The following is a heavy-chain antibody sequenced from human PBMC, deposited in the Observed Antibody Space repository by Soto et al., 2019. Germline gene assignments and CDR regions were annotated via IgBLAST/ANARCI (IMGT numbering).Heavy chain of an antibody. CDR3: ARDRYCISTSCYRGMDV. D-gene: IGHD2-2*02. CDR2: ISAYNGNT. V-gene: IGHV1-18*01. CDR1: GYTFTSYG. J-gene: IGHJ6*02. Sequence: GASVKVSCKASGYTFTSYGISWVRQAPGQGLEWMGWISAYNGNTNYAQKLQGRVTMTTDTSTSTAYMELRSLRSDDTAVYYCARDRYCISTSCYRGMDVWGQVTTVNVSS.